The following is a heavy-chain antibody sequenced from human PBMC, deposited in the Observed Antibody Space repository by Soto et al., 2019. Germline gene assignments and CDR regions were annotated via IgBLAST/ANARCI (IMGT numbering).Heavy chain of an antibody. J-gene: IGHJ6*02. CDR2: IYRSGNA. D-gene: IGHD3-3*01. V-gene: IGHV4-31*03. CDR1: GGSISSGGYY. Sequence: SETLSLTCTVSGGSISSGGYYWSWIRQHPGKGLDWRGYIYRSGNACYNPSRESRLTISVDTSKNQFSLKLSSVNAADTAVYYCARKKGFSSGSFCYSGMAVWGQGTKVTVSS. CDR3: ARKKGFSSGSFCYSGMAV.